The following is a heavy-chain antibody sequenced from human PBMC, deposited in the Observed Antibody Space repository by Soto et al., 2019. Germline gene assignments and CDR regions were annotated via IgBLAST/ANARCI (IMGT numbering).Heavy chain of an antibody. CDR1: GYTFRNFG. CDR3: ARENSYSDY. J-gene: IGHJ4*02. CDR2: ISDYNANA. Sequence: QIQLLQTGAEVKKPGASVKVTCKASGYTFRNFGISWVRQAPGQGLEWMGWISDYNANANYAQRFQGRLTMTADTATSTGYMELRSLRSDDTAVYYCARENSYSDYWGQVTLVTVSS. V-gene: IGHV1-18*01.